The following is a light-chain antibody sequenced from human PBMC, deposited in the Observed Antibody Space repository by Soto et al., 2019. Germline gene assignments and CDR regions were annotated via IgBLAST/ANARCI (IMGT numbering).Light chain of an antibody. V-gene: IGKV3-11*01. CDR3: QQRGYT. CDR1: QSVSSY. CDR2: DAS. Sequence: EIVLTQSPATLSLSPGERATLSCRASQSVSSYLAWYQQKPGQAPRLLIYDASTRATGIPARFRGSGSGTGFTLSISSLEPEDFAVYYCQQRGYTFGQGTKLEIK. J-gene: IGKJ2*01.